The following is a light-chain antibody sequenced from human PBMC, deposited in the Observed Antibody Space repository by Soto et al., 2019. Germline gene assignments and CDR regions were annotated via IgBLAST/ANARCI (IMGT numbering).Light chain of an antibody. V-gene: IGLV2-14*01. CDR3: CSYAGSSTWV. CDR2: DVS. J-gene: IGLJ3*02. CDR1: SSDVGRYNY. Sequence: QSALTQPASVSGSPGQSITISCTGTSSDVGRYNYVSWYQQHPGKAPKLMIYDVSIRPSGVSNRFSGSKSGNTASLTISGLQAEDEADYYCCSYAGSSTWVFGGGTKLTVL.